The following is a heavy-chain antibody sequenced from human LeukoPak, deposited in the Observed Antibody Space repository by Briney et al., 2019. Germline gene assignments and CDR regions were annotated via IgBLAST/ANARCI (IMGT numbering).Heavy chain of an antibody. CDR1: GFTFSSYW. CDR2: LNSDGSST. J-gene: IGHJ5*02. CDR3: ARVALSQGLGA. Sequence: GGSLRLSCAASGFTFSSYWMHWVRHAPGKGLVWVSRLNSDGSSTVYADSVKGRFTISRDNAENKLYLQMNSLRVEDTAVYYCARVALSQGLGAWGQGTLVTVSS. V-gene: IGHV3-74*01. D-gene: IGHD3-10*01.